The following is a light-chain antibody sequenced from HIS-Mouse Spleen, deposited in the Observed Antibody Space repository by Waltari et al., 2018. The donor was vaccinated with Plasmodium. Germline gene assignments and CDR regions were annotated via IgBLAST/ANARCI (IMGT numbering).Light chain of an antibody. CDR2: GAS. Sequence: ELVMTQSPATLSVSPGERATLSCRASQSVSSNLAWYQQNPGQAPRLLIYGASTRATGIPARFSGSGSGTEFTLTISSMQSEDFAVYYCQQYNNWPRGTFGQGTKVEIK. V-gene: IGKV3-15*01. J-gene: IGKJ1*01. CDR1: QSVSSN. CDR3: QQYNNWPRGT.